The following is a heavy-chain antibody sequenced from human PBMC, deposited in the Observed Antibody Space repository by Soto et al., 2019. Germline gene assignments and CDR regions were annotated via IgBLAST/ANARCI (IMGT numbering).Heavy chain of an antibody. Sequence: SETLSLTCNVSGGSISSGGYSWSWIRQPPGKGLEWIGYIYHSGSTYYNPSLKSRVTISVDRSKNQFSLKLSSVTAADTAVYYCARVYGGRGFDPWGQGTLVTVSS. D-gene: IGHD1-26*01. CDR1: GGSISSGGYS. V-gene: IGHV4-30-2*01. J-gene: IGHJ5*02. CDR2: IYHSGST. CDR3: ARVYGGRGFDP.